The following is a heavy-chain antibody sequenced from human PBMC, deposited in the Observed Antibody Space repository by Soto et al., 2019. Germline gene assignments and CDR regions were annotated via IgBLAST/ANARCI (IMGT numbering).Heavy chain of an antibody. CDR3: ARALRGSSWYPFDY. Sequence: PSETLSLTCTVSGGSSSSGGYYWSWIRQHPGKGLEWIGYIYYSGSTYYNPSLKSRVTISVDTSKNQFSLKLSSVAAADTAVYYCARALRGSSWYPFDYWGQGTLVTVSS. J-gene: IGHJ4*02. CDR2: IYYSGST. D-gene: IGHD6-13*01. CDR1: GGSSSSGGYY. V-gene: IGHV4-31*03.